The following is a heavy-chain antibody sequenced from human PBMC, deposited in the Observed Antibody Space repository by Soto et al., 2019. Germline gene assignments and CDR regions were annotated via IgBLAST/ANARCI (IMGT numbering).Heavy chain of an antibody. J-gene: IGHJ4*02. CDR2: VYYSGST. CDR3: ARQAID. Sequence: QVQLQESGPGLVKPSEILSLTYTDSGGSISDYYWSWFRQAPGKGLDWIGYVYYSGSTNYNPSLQSRVTMSVDTSKNQFSLKLSSVTAADTAVYYCARQAIDWGQGTLVTVSS. V-gene: IGHV4-59*08. CDR1: GGSISDYY.